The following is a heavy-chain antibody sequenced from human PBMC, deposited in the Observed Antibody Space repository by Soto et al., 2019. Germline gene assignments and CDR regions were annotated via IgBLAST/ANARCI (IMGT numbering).Heavy chain of an antibody. V-gene: IGHV4-34*01. CDR1: GGSFSGYY. CDR3: ARYVDYGGNFLHPVPYGMDV. J-gene: IGHJ6*02. CDR2: INHSGST. Sequence: PXETLSLTCAVYGGSFSGYYWSWIRQPPGKGLEWIGEINHSGSTNYNPSLKSRVTISVDTSKNQFSLKLSSVTAADTAVYYCARYVDYGGNFLHPVPYGMDVWGQGTTVTVSS. D-gene: IGHD4-17*01.